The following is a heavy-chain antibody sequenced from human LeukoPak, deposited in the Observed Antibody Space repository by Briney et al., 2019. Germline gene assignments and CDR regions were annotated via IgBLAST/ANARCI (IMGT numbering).Heavy chain of an antibody. Sequence: PGGSLRLSCAASGFTFSSYSMNWVRQAPGKGLEWVSYISSSSSTIYYADSVKGRFTISRDNAKNSLYLQMNSLRAEDTAVYYCAREYYDSSGISGPFDYWGQGTLVTVSS. V-gene: IGHV3-48*01. CDR2: ISSSSSTI. D-gene: IGHD3-22*01. CDR1: GFTFSSYS. J-gene: IGHJ4*02. CDR3: AREYYDSSGISGPFDY.